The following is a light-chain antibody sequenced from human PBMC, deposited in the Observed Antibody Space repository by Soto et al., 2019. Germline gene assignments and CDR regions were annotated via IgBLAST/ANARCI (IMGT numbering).Light chain of an antibody. Sequence: SYELTQPPSVSVSPGQPATITCSGAKLGEKYACWYQQVPGQSPVLVIYQDTKRPSGIPDRFSGSNSGDTATLTISGTQGMDEADYYCQAWDSDTAQGVFGGGTKLTVL. V-gene: IGLV3-1*01. CDR3: QAWDSDTAQGV. J-gene: IGLJ2*01. CDR1: KLGEKY. CDR2: QDT.